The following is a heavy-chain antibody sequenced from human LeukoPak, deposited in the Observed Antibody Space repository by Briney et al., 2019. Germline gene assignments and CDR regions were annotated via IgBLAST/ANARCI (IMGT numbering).Heavy chain of an antibody. CDR1: GFTVSNNY. J-gene: IGHJ4*02. Sequence: GGSLRLSCAASGFTVSNNYMSWVRQAPGKGLEWVSLIYSGGSTYYADSVKGRFTISRDNSKNTLYLQMNSLRAEDTAVYYCAKILPDTVTADYWGQGTLVTVSS. D-gene: IGHD4-11*01. CDR3: AKILPDTVTADY. CDR2: IYSGGST. V-gene: IGHV3-53*05.